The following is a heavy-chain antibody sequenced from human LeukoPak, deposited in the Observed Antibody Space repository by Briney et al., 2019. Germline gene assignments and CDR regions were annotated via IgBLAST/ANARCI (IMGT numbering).Heavy chain of an antibody. J-gene: IGHJ4*02. D-gene: IGHD3-10*01. CDR1: GGSISSYY. CDR3: ARDRGSGSIFEF. V-gene: IGHV4-59*01. CDR2: IYYSGST. Sequence: SETLSLTCTVSGGSISSYYWSWIRQPPGKGLEWIGYIYYSGSTNYNPSLKSRVTISVDTSKNQFSLKLSSVTAADTAVYYCARDRGSGSIFEFWGQGTLVTVSS.